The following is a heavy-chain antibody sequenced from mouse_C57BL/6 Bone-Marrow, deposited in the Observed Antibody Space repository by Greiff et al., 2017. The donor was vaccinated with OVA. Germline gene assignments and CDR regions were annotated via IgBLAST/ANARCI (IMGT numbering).Heavy chain of an antibody. J-gene: IGHJ4*01. CDR3: ASSAQATQYYYAMDY. CDR1: GYTFTDYY. CDR2: INPYNGGT. V-gene: IGHV1-19*01. Sequence: EVQLQQSGPVLVKPGASVKMSCKASGYTFTDYYMNWVKQSHGKSLEWIGVINPYNGGTSYNQKFKGQATLTVDLSSSTAYMELNSLTSEDSAVYYCASSAQATQYYYAMDYWGQGTSVTVSS. D-gene: IGHD3-2*02.